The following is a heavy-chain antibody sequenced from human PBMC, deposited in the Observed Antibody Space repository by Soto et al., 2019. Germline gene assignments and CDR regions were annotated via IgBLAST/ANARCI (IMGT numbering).Heavy chain of an antibody. Sequence: SCAASGFTFSDYAMHWARQAPGKGLEWVAVIWHDGSNKYYADSVKGRFTISRDNSKNTLYLQMNNLSPEDTAVYYCARNLNGYGNWDYWGQGNLVTVSS. D-gene: IGHD1-1*01. CDR2: IWHDGSNK. V-gene: IGHV3-33*01. CDR1: GFTFSDYA. J-gene: IGHJ4*02. CDR3: ARNLNGYGNWDY.